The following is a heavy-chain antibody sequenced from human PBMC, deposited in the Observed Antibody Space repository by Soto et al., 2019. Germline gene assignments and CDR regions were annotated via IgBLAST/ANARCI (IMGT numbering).Heavy chain of an antibody. D-gene: IGHD3-22*01. V-gene: IGHV1-46*03. CDR3: VRDPSSGYRSFDY. J-gene: IGHJ4*02. CDR1: GYIFTNYY. CDR2: INLSADRT. Sequence: ASVKVSCKASGYIFTNYYTHWVRQAPGQGLEWMGIINLSADRTSYAQKFQGRFTVTMDTSTSTVYMELGSLRSEDTAVYYCVRDPSSGYRSFDYWRQGTLVTGS.